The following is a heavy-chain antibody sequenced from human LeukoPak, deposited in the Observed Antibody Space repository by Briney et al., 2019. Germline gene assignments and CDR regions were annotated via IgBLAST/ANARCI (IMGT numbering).Heavy chain of an antibody. D-gene: IGHD3-22*01. Sequence: QPGGSLRLSCAASGFTFSSYGMHWVRQAPGKGLEWVAFIRYDGSNKYYADSVKGRFTISRDNSKNTLYLQMNSLRAEDTAVYYCAKFTYYYDSSGSDYWGQGTLVTVSS. CDR2: IRYDGSNK. V-gene: IGHV3-30*02. J-gene: IGHJ4*02. CDR3: AKFTYYYDSSGSDY. CDR1: GFTFSSYG.